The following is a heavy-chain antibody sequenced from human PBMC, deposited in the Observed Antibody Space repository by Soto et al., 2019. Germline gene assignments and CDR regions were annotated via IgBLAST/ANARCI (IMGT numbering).Heavy chain of an antibody. CDR2: ISGSGGST. CDR1: GFTFSSYA. J-gene: IGHJ4*02. Sequence: LRLSCAPSGFTFSSYAMSWVRQAPGKGLEWVSAISGSGGSTYYADSVKGRFTISRDNSKNTLYLQMNSLRAEDTAVYYCAKEGYYEPSATPIDYWGQGTLVTVSS. D-gene: IGHD3-22*01. CDR3: AKEGYYEPSATPIDY. V-gene: IGHV3-23*01.